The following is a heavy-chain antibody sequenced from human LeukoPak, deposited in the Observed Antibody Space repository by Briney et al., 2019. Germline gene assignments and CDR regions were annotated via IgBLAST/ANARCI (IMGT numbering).Heavy chain of an antibody. CDR3: ARGRSNYYGMDV. D-gene: IGHD1-26*01. J-gene: IGHJ6*02. V-gene: IGHV4-59*01. Sequence: SETLSLTCSVSDGSINSYYWNWIRRPPGKGLEWIGYIYYNGNTNYSPSLKSRVTMSVDTSKNLFSLKVSSVTATDTAVYYCARGRSNYYGMDVWGQGTTVTVSS. CDR1: DGSINSYY. CDR2: IYYNGNT.